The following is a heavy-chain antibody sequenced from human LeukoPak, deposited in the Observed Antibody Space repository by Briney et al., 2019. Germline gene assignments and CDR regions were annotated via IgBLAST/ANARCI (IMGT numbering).Heavy chain of an antibody. J-gene: IGHJ4*02. D-gene: IGHD3-22*01. CDR2: INHSGST. CDR1: GGSFSGYY. Sequence: PSETLSLTCAVYGGSFSGYYWSWIRQPPGKGLEWIGEINHSGSTNYNPSLKSRVTISVDTPKNQFSLKLSSVTAADTAVYYCARDKRNYDSSGYTLGGLDYWGQGTLVTVSS. CDR3: ARDKRNYDSSGYTLGGLDY. V-gene: IGHV4-34*01.